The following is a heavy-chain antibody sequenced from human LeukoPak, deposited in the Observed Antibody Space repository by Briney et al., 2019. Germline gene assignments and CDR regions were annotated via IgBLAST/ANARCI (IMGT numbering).Heavy chain of an antibody. CDR1: GFSFSSHA. J-gene: IGHJ4*01. V-gene: IGHV3-23*01. D-gene: IGHD5-18*01. CDR3: AKERYSGYNYIGEY. CDR2: FSRSGGST. Sequence: GGSLRLSCAASGFSFSSHAMNWVGPAPGKGLEWVSAFSRSGGSTYYADSVKGRFTITRDNSKNTLYLQMNGPRADDTDVYHSAKERYSGYNYIGEYWGQGTLVTVSS.